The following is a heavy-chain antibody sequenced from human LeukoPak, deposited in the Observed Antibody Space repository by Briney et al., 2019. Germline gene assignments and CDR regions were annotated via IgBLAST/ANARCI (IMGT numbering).Heavy chain of an antibody. D-gene: IGHD6-13*01. CDR1: GFTFSSYG. V-gene: IGHV3-30*03. CDR3: ASGYSSSWYRDY. Sequence: QTGGSLRLSCAASGFTFSSYGMHWVRQAPGKGLEWVAVISYGGSNKYYADSVKGRFAISRDNSKNTLYLQMNSLRAEDTAVYYCASGYSSSWYRDYWGQGTLVTVSS. J-gene: IGHJ4*02. CDR2: ISYGGSNK.